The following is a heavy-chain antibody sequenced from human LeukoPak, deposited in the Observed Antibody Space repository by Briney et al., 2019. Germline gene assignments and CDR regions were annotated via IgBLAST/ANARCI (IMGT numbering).Heavy chain of an antibody. Sequence: SETLSLTCTVSGGSINNYYWTWIRQPAGKGLEWIGRIYTSGSTNYNPSLKSRVTISVDTSKNQFSLKLSSVTAADTAVYYCARSVAGTGYLGAFDIWGQGTMVTVSS. CDR3: ARSVAGTGYLGAFDI. V-gene: IGHV4-4*07. CDR2: IYTSGST. J-gene: IGHJ3*02. D-gene: IGHD6-19*01. CDR1: GGSINNYY.